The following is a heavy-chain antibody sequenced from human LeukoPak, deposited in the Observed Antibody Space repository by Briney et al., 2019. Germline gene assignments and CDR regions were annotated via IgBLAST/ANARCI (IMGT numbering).Heavy chain of an antibody. CDR3: AKPTTVLTSYYFDY. D-gene: IGHD4-23*01. Sequence: HPGGSLRLSCAASGFTFSTYRMSWVRQAPGKGLEWVAIISYDGRDKFYEDSVKGRFTISRDNSKNTLYLQMNNLRAEDTAVYYCAKPTTVLTSYYFDYWGQGTLVTVSS. CDR1: GFTFSTYR. V-gene: IGHV3-30*18. J-gene: IGHJ4*02. CDR2: ISYDGRDK.